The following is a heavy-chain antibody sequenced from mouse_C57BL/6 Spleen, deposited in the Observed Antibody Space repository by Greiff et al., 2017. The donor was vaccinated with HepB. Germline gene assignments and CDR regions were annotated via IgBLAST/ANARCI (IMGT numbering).Heavy chain of an antibody. Sequence: QVQLQQSGAELVKPGASVKISCKASGYAFSSYWMNWVKQRPGKGLEWIGQIYPGDGDTNYNAKFKGKATLTADKSSSTAYMQLSSLTSEDSAVYFCARGGDGNCEFAYWGQGTLVTVSA. CDR1: GYAFSSYW. D-gene: IGHD2-1*01. J-gene: IGHJ3*01. CDR3: ARGGDGNCEFAY. CDR2: IYPGDGDT. V-gene: IGHV1-80*01.